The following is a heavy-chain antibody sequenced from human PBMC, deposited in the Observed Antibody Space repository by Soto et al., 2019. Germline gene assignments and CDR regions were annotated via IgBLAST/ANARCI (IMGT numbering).Heavy chain of an antibody. V-gene: IGHV1-69*01. CDR1: GGTFGNHA. CDR2: IIPVLGVG. Sequence: QVQLVQSGAEVKKPGSSVRVSCKASGGTFGNHAISWVRQAPEQGLEWLGGIIPVLGVGDNAQNFQGRVTITADASTSTAYLELSSLRSEDTALYYCGREAGYTYGYVFDYWGQGTLFTVSS. J-gene: IGHJ4*02. D-gene: IGHD5-18*01. CDR3: GREAGYTYGYVFDY.